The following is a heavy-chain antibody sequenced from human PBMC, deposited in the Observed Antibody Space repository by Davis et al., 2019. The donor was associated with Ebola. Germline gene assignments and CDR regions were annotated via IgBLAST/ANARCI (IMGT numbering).Heavy chain of an antibody. V-gene: IGHV4-30-4*07. Sequence: MPSETLSLTCAVSGGSISSGGYSWSWIRQPPGKGLEWIGYIYYSGNTYYNPSLKSRVTISVDTSKNQFSLKLSSVTAADTAVYYCARDSSYDSSGYYDYWGQGTLVTVSS. J-gene: IGHJ4*02. CDR3: ARDSSYDSSGYYDY. CDR1: GGSISSGGYS. CDR2: IYYSGNT. D-gene: IGHD3-22*01.